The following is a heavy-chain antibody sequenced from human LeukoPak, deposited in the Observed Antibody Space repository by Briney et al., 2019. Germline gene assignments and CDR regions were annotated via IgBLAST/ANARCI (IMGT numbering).Heavy chain of an antibody. CDR3: ARGRRPSGSFTFDY. CDR2: ISAYNGNA. CDR1: GYTFTSYG. D-gene: IGHD1-26*01. J-gene: IGHJ4*02. Sequence: ASVKVSCKASGYTFTSYGISWVRQAPGQGLEWMGWISAYNGNANYAQKLQGRVTMTTDTSTSTAYMELRSLRSEDTAVYYCARGRRPSGSFTFDYWGQGTLVTVSS. V-gene: IGHV1-18*01.